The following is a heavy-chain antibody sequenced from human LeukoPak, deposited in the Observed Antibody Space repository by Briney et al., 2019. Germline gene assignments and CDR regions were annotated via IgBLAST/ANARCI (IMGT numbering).Heavy chain of an antibody. CDR1: GGSISSSSYY. V-gene: IGHV4-39*07. CDR2: IYYSGST. Sequence: SETLSLTCTVSGGSISSSSYYWGWIRQPPGKGLEWIGSIYYSGSTYYNPSLKSRVTISVDTSKNQFSLKLSSVTAADTAVYYCARDLYYDILTGPTLFDPWGQETLVTVSS. CDR3: ARDLYYDILTGPTLFDP. D-gene: IGHD3-9*01. J-gene: IGHJ5*02.